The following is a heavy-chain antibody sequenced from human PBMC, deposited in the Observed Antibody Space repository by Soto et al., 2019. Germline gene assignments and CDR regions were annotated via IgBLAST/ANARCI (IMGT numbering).Heavy chain of an antibody. CDR2: IYYTGST. Sequence: LSLTCTVSGGSVSSGGYYWSWIRQPPGKGLEWIGYIYYTGSTNYSPSFKNRVTISLDTSKNQFSLKLNSMTAADTAVYYCARSQITMISYFDYWGQGTLVTVSS. CDR1: GGSVSSGGYY. V-gene: IGHV4-61*08. CDR3: ARSQITMISYFDY. D-gene: IGHD3-22*01. J-gene: IGHJ4*02.